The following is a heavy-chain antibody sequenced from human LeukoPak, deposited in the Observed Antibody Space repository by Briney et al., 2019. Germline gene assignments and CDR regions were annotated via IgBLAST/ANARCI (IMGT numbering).Heavy chain of an antibody. CDR3: AREGYYGDYGGFDY. CDR2: INSDGSST. V-gene: IGHV3-74*01. D-gene: IGHD4-17*01. CDR1: GFMFSSYW. Sequence: GGSLRLSCVASGFMFSSYWMNWVRQAPGKGLVWVSRINSDGSSTSYADSVKGRFTISRDNAKNTLFLQMNSLRAEDTAVYYCAREGYYGDYGGFDYWGQGTLVTVSS. J-gene: IGHJ4*02.